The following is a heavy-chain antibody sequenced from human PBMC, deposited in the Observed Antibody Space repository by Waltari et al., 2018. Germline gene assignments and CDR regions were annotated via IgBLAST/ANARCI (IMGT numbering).Heavy chain of an antibody. CDR1: GYTFTGYY. D-gene: IGHD4-17*01. V-gene: IGHV1-2*02. Sequence: QVQLVQSGAEVKKPGASVQVSCQASGYTFTGYYMHWVRQAPGQGLEWMGWINPNSGGTNYAQKFQGRVTMTRDTSISTAYMELSRLRSDDTAVYYCARDYGDYGNWFDPWGQGTLVTVSS. CDR3: ARDYGDYGNWFDP. CDR2: INPNSGGT. J-gene: IGHJ5*02.